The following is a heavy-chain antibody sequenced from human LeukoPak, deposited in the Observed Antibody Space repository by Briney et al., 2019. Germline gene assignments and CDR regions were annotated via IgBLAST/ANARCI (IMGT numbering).Heavy chain of an antibody. Sequence: GGSLRLSCAASGFTFGSYGMHWVRQAPGKGLEWVAFIRYDGSNKYYADSVKGRFTISRDNSKNTLYLQMNSLRAEDTAVYYCAKGSVVPAAMGVPAFDIWGQGTMVTVSS. CDR3: AKGSVVPAAMGVPAFDI. V-gene: IGHV3-30*02. D-gene: IGHD2-2*01. CDR1: GFTFGSYG. J-gene: IGHJ3*02. CDR2: IRYDGSNK.